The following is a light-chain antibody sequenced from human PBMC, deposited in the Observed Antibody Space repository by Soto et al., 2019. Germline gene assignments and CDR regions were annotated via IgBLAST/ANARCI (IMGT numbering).Light chain of an antibody. J-gene: IGLJ1*01. V-gene: IGLV2-14*03. CDR3: SSYTSSSTPFV. CDR2: DVT. CDR1: SSDVGGYNY. Sequence: QSALTQPASVSGSRGQSITISCTGTSSDVGGYNYVSWYQQHPGKAPKLIIYDVTNRPSGVSDRFSGSKSGNTASLTISGLQAEDGTDYYCSSYTSSSTPFVFGTGTNVTVL.